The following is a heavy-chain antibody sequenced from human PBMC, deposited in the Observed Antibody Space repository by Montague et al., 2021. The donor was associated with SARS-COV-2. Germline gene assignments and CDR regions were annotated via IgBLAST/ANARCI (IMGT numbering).Heavy chain of an antibody. CDR1: GFTFSSYA. CDR2: ISGSGGST. D-gene: IGHD6-13*01. Sequence: SLRLSCAASGFTFSSYAMTWARQAPGKGLEWVSGISGSGGSTYYADSVKGRFTISRDSSKNTLSLQMNSLRADDTAVYYCAKDIGVVSWGAAAGCFDSWGQGTLVTVSS. CDR3: AKDIGVVSWGAAAGCFDS. J-gene: IGHJ4*02. V-gene: IGHV3-23*01.